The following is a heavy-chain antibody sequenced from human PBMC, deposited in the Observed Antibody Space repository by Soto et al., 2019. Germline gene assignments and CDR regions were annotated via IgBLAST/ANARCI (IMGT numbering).Heavy chain of an antibody. CDR2: IYPGDSDT. V-gene: IGHV5-51*01. Sequence: GESLKISCKGSGYNFTSYWIGWVRQMPGKGLEWMGIIYPGDSDTRYSPSFQGQVTISADKSITTAYLQWTSLKASDTASYYCANVWQQLLQHWGQGTLVTVSS. D-gene: IGHD6-13*01. CDR1: GYNFTSYW. J-gene: IGHJ1*01. CDR3: ANVWQQLLQH.